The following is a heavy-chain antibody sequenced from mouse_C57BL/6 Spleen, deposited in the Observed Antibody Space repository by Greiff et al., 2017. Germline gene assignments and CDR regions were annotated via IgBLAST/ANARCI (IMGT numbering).Heavy chain of an antibody. Sequence: QVQLQQSGAELAKPGASVKLSCKASGYTFTSYWMHWVKQRPGQGLEWIGYINPSSGYTKYNQKFKDKATLTADKSSSTAYMQLSSLTYEDSAVYYCARYASDGYYGGYYAMDYWGQGTSVTVSS. CDR3: ARYASDGYYGGYYAMDY. J-gene: IGHJ4*01. CDR2: INPSSGYT. D-gene: IGHD2-3*01. CDR1: GYTFTSYW. V-gene: IGHV1-7*01.